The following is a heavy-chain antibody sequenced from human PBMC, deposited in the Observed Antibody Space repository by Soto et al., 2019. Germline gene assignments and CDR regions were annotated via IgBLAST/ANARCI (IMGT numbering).Heavy chain of an antibody. Sequence: SETLSLTCTVSGDSISSYYWSWIRQPPGKGLEWIGYIYYSGSTNYNPSLKSRVTISVDTSKNQFSLKLSSVTAADTAVYYCASYDYYDSSGLDYWGQGTLVTVSS. CDR1: GDSISSYY. CDR2: IYYSGST. V-gene: IGHV4-59*01. J-gene: IGHJ4*02. D-gene: IGHD3-22*01. CDR3: ASYDYYDSSGLDY.